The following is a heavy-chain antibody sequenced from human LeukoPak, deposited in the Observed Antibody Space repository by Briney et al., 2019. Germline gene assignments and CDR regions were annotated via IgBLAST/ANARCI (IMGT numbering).Heavy chain of an antibody. J-gene: IGHJ4*02. Sequence: GGSLRLSCAASGFTFSSCWMSWVRQAPGKGLEWVANIKQDGSEKYYVDSVKGRFTISRDNAKNSLYLQMNSLRAEDTAVYYCARDRSPWSYDFDYWGQGTLVTVSS. CDR3: ARDRSPWSYDFDY. CDR2: IKQDGSEK. CDR1: GFTFSSCW. D-gene: IGHD3-10*01. V-gene: IGHV3-7*01.